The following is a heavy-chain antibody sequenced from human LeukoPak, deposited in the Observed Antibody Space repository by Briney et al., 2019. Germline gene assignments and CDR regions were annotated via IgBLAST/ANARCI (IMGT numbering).Heavy chain of an antibody. J-gene: IGHJ4*02. V-gene: IGHV4-59*01. D-gene: IGHD2-21*02. CDR1: GVSISSYY. CDR3: ARAWGDALDY. Sequence: PSETLSLTCTVSGVSISSYYWSWIRQPPGKGLEWIGYIYYSGSTNYNPALKSRVNISVDTSKNQFSPKLSSLTPAATAVYYCARAWGDALDYWGPETLLTVSP. CDR2: IYYSGST.